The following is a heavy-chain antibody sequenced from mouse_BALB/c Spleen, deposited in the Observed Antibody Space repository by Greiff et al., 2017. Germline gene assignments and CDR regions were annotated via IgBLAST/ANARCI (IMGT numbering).Heavy chain of an antibody. J-gene: IGHJ2*01. V-gene: IGHV5-17*02. CDR3: ARLGGNGGY. CDR2: ISSGSSTI. D-gene: IGHD2-1*01. CDR1: GFTFSSFG. Sequence: EVNLVESGGGLVQPGGSRKLSCAASGFTFSSFGMHWVRQAPEKGLEWVAYISSGSSTIYYADTVKGRFTISRDNPKNTLFLQMTSLRSEDTAMYYCARLGGNGGYWGQGTTLTVSS.